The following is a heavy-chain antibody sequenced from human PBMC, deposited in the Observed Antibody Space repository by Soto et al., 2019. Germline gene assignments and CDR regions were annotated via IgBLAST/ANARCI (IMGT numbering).Heavy chain of an antibody. CDR3: ATTRGLAVGGCFDY. CDR1: GGSITRRSSS. Sequence: SETLSLTCIVSGGSITRRSSSWAWIRQPPGKGLEWVGTFYDGNTYHNPSLRSRITITVDTSKNQFSLKLNSVAAADTAFYYCATTRGLAVGGCFDYWGQGMLVTVSS. V-gene: IGHV4-39*01. J-gene: IGHJ4*02. CDR2: FYDGNT. D-gene: IGHD6-19*01.